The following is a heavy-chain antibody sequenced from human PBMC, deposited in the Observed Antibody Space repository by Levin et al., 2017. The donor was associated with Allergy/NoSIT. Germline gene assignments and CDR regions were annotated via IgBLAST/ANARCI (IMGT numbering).Heavy chain of an antibody. V-gene: IGHV4-30-4*01. CDR2: IYYSGST. Sequence: PSETLSLTCTVSGGSISSGDYYWSWIRQPPGKGLEWIGYIYYSGSTYYNPSLKSRVTISVDTSKNQFSLKLSSVTAADTAVYYCARFSVVVVAASDAFDIWGQGTMVTVSS. D-gene: IGHD2-15*01. J-gene: IGHJ3*02. CDR1: GGSISSGDYY. CDR3: ARFSVVVVAASDAFDI.